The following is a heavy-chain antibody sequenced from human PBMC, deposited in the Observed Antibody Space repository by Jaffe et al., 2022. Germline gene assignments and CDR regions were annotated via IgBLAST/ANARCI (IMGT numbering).Heavy chain of an antibody. Sequence: QVQLQQSGPGLVKPSQTLSLTCAISGDSVSSNSAAWNWIRQSPSRGLEWLGRTYYRSKWYNDYAVSVKSRITINPDTSKNQFSLQLNSVTPEDTAVYYCAREELGYCSGGSCYSPPRMLNWFDPWGQGTLVTVSS. D-gene: IGHD2-15*01. V-gene: IGHV6-1*01. J-gene: IGHJ5*02. CDR1: GDSVSSNSAA. CDR3: AREELGYCSGGSCYSPPRMLNWFDP. CDR2: TYYRSKWYN.